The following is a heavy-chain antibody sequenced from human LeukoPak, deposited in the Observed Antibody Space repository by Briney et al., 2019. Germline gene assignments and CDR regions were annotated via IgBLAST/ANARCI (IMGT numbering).Heavy chain of an antibody. CDR2: VYYSGST. Sequence: PSETLSLTCAVYGGPFSGYYWSWIGQPPGKGLEWIGYVYYSGSTNYNPSLKSRVTISVDTSKNQFSLKLSSVTAADTAVYYCASNSYPYEGMFDFWGQGTLVTVSS. CDR3: ASNSYPYEGMFDF. CDR1: GGPFSGYY. D-gene: IGHD5-18*01. J-gene: IGHJ4*02. V-gene: IGHV4-59*08.